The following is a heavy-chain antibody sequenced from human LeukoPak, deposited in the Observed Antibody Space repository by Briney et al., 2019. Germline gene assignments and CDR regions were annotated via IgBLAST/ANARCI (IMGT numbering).Heavy chain of an antibody. J-gene: IGHJ4*02. CDR2: ISYDGSKK. D-gene: IGHD2-2*01. CDR1: GFSFSGYG. CDR3: AKDSTTVLDY. V-gene: IGHV3-30*18. Sequence: PGGSLRLSCAASGFSFSGYGMHWARQAPGKGLEWVALISYDGSKKYYADSVKGRFTISRDNFENTLHLQMNSLRSEDTAMYYCAKDSTTVLDYWGQGNLGTVSS.